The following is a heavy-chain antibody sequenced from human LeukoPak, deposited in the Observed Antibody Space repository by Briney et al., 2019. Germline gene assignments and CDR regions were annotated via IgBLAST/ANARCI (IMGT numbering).Heavy chain of an antibody. CDR3: MRDYMGWFDP. Sequence: GGSLRLSCAASGFSFNNYDMTWVRQAPGKGLEWVSIISLDGSTEFYADSVKGRFTISRDTASNTMHLEMNNLRTEDTAVYYCMRDYMGWFDPWGQGTLVTVSS. D-gene: IGHD3-10*01. V-gene: IGHV3-30-3*01. CDR2: ISLDGSTE. CDR1: GFSFNNYD. J-gene: IGHJ5*02.